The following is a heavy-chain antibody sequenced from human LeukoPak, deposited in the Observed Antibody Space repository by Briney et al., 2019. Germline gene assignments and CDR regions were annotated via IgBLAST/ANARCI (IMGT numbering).Heavy chain of an antibody. J-gene: IGHJ3*02. CDR2: INPNSGGT. CDR3: AREGVATIQRAFDI. D-gene: IGHD5-12*01. V-gene: IGHV1-2*02. Sequence: GASVKVSCKASGYTFTGYYMHWVRQAPGQGLEWMGWINPNSGGTNYAQKFQGRVTMTRDTSISTAYMELSRLRSDDTAVYYCAREGVATIQRAFDIWGQGTMVTVSS. CDR1: GYTFTGYY.